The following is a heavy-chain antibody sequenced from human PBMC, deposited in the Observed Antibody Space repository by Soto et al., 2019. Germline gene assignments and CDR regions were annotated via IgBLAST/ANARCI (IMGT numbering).Heavy chain of an antibody. CDR3: ARGYLIVGSSGWYSYYYYYMDV. J-gene: IGHJ6*03. D-gene: IGHD6-19*01. CDR1: GFTFSSYD. CDR2: IGTAGDT. V-gene: IGHV3-13*01. Sequence: GGSLRLSCAASGFTFSSYDMHWVRQATGKGLEWVSAIGTAGDTYYPGSVKGRFTISRENAKNSLYLQMNSLRAGDTAVYYCARGYLIVGSSGWYSYYYYYMDVWGKGTTVTVSS.